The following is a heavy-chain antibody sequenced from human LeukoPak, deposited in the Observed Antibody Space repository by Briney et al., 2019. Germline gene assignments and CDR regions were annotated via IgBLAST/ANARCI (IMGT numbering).Heavy chain of an antibody. D-gene: IGHD3-10*01. CDR2: IYTSGST. V-gene: IGHV4-4*07. Sequence: SETLSLTCTVSGGSISSYYWSWIRQPAGKGLEWIGRIYTSGSTNYNPSLKSRVTMSVDTSKNQFSLKLSSVTAADTAVYYCAREGMVRGVPKYYYYYMDVWGKGTTVTISS. J-gene: IGHJ6*03. CDR1: GGSISSYY. CDR3: AREGMVRGVPKYYYYYMDV.